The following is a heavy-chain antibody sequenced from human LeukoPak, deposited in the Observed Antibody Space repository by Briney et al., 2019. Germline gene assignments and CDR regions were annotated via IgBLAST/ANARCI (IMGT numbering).Heavy chain of an antibody. D-gene: IGHD3-22*01. Sequence: SVKVSCKASGGTFSSYAISWVRQAPGQGLEWMGGIIPIFGTANYAQKFQGRVTITADESTSTAYMELSSLRSEDTAVYYCARVHPDGYDSSGYYYGYYYFDYWGQGTLVTVSS. CDR2: IIPIFGTA. V-gene: IGHV1-69*01. J-gene: IGHJ4*02. CDR1: GGTFSSYA. CDR3: ARVHPDGYDSSGYYYGYYYFDY.